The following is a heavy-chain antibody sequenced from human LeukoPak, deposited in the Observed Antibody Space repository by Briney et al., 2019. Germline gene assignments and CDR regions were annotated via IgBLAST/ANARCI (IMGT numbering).Heavy chain of an antibody. D-gene: IGHD5-12*01. CDR2: ISYDGSNK. Sequence: AGGSLRLSCAASGFTLSSYGMHWVRQAPGKGLEWVAVISYDGSNKYYADSVKGRFTISRDNSKNTLYLQMSSLRAEDTAVYYCANLPLRDIVANHWGQGTLVTVSS. J-gene: IGHJ4*02. CDR1: GFTLSSYG. CDR3: ANLPLRDIVANH. V-gene: IGHV3-30*18.